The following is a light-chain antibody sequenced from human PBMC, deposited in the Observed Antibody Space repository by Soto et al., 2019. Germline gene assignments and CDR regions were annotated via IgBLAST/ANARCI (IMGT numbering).Light chain of an antibody. V-gene: IGKV3-15*01. CDR3: RQYDEWSLT. Sequence: TLSPASQSFCEGNRTTLAFPARQSVSSSYLAWYQQKPVQDPRLRMYGASSRATGVPARFSGRGSGTEFTLTICSLECVDFAVYNCRQYDEWSLTFSQGTEV. CDR1: QSVSSSY. J-gene: IGKJ1*01. CDR2: GAS.